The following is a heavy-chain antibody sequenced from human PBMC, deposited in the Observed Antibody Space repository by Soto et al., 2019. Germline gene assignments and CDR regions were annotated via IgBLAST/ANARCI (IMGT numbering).Heavy chain of an antibody. J-gene: IGHJ6*02. D-gene: IGHD6-6*01. Sequence: QVQLQESGPGLVKPSETLSLTCTVSGGSMNDYYWSWIRQPAGKGLEWIGRIFTSGNTNYNPSLRSRLTMSVDTSTNQVSLRLTSVKASDTAVYYCASGRLVSRHYGLDVWGQGTTVTVSS. V-gene: IGHV4-4*07. CDR1: GGSMNDYY. CDR3: ASGRLVSRHYGLDV. CDR2: IFTSGNT.